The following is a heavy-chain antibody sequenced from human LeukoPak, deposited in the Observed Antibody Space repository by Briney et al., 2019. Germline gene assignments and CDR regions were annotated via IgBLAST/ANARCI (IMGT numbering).Heavy chain of an antibody. CDR3: AREHDSSGYHSYYYGMDV. J-gene: IGHJ6*02. CDR1: GGTFSSYA. D-gene: IGHD3-22*01. CDR2: TIPIFGIA. Sequence: SAKDSCKPSGGTFSSYATRCVPDTPGQGLEWMVSTIPIFGIANYAQKLQGRVTITADKSTSTAYMELSSLRSEDTAVYYCAREHDSSGYHSYYYGMDVWGQGTTVTVSS. V-gene: IGHV1-69*04.